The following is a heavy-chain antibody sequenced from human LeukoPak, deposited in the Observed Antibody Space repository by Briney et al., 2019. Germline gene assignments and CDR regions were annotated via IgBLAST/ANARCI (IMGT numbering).Heavy chain of an antibody. V-gene: IGHV3-33*01. Sequence: GGSLRLSCAASGFTSSSYGMHWVRQAPGKGLEWVAVIWYDGSNKYYADSVKGRFTISRDNSKNTLYLQMNSLRAEDTAVYYCARSTRTSKVYYFDYWGQGTLVTVSS. J-gene: IGHJ4*02. CDR3: ARSTRTSKVYYFDY. CDR1: GFTSSSYG. D-gene: IGHD5/OR15-5a*01. CDR2: IWYDGSNK.